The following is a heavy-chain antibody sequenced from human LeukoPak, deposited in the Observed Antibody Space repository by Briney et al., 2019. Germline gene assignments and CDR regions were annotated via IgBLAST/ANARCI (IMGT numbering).Heavy chain of an antibody. Sequence: ASVKVSCKASGYTFTSYGISWVRQAPGQGLEWMGWNSAYNGNTNYAQKLQGRVTMTTDTSTSTAYMELRSLRSDDTAVYYCAIIYGGDQYFDYWGQGTLVTVSS. CDR1: GYTFTSYG. CDR3: AIIYGGDQYFDY. J-gene: IGHJ4*02. D-gene: IGHD4-23*01. V-gene: IGHV1-18*01. CDR2: NSAYNGNT.